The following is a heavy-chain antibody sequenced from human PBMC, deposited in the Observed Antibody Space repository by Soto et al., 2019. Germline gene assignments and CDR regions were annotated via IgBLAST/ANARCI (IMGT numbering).Heavy chain of an antibody. CDR2: IGYDGSNK. J-gene: IGHJ6*03. Sequence: QVQLVESGGGVVQPGRSLRLSCAASGFTFSSYGMHWVRQAPGKGLEWVAVIGYDGSNKYYADSVKGRFTISRDNSKNTLYLQMNSLRAEDTAVYYCARDRDIVVVVAATNYYYYYMDVWGKGTTVTVSS. CDR1: GFTFSSYG. D-gene: IGHD2-15*01. CDR3: ARDRDIVVVVAATNYYYYYMDV. V-gene: IGHV3-33*01.